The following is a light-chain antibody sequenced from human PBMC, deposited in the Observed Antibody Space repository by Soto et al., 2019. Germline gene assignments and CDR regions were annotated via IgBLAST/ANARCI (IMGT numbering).Light chain of an antibody. CDR3: AAWDDSLYGGV. CDR2: NND. Sequence: QSVLTQPPSASGTPGQRVTISCSGSSSNIGANTVNWYQQLPGTAPKLLISNNDQRPSGVPDRFSGSKSGTSASLAISGFQSEDDADYYCAAWDDSLYGGVFGSGPKVTAL. CDR1: SSNIGANT. V-gene: IGLV1-44*01. J-gene: IGLJ1*01.